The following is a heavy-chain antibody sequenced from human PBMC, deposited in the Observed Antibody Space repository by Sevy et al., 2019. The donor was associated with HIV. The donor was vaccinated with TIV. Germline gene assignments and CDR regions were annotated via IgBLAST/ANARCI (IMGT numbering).Heavy chain of an antibody. D-gene: IGHD6-19*01. J-gene: IGHJ6*02. CDR1: GLTFSNYG. CDR2: TSYNEGGE. V-gene: IGHV3-30*18. Sequence: GGSLRLSCVASGLTFSNYGTHWVRQAPGKGLEWVAITSYNEGGENYADSVKGRFTISRDNSKNTVYLQMYRLTTEDTGVYYCAKYTGSSGYDHYGLDVWGQGTTVTVSS. CDR3: AKYTGSSGYDHYGLDV.